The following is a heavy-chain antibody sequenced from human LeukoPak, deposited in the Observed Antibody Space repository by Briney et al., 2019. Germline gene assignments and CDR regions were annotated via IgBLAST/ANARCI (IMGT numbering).Heavy chain of an antibody. CDR2: ISYDGSNK. CDR1: GFTFSSYA. CDR3: ARPLVGRGRYYSY. Sequence: GRSLRLSCAASGFTFSSYAMHWVRQAPGKGLEWVAVISYDGSNKYYADSVKGRFTISRDNSKNTLYLQMNSLRAEDTAVYYCARPLVGRGRYYSYWGRGTLVTVFS. D-gene: IGHD1-26*01. J-gene: IGHJ4*02. V-gene: IGHV3-30-3*01.